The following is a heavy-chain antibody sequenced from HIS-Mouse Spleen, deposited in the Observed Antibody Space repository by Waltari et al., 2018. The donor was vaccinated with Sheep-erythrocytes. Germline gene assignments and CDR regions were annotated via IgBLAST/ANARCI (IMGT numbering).Heavy chain of an antibody. Sequence: QVQLQQWGAGLLKPSETLSLTCAVYGGSFSGYSWSWIRQPPGKGLEWIGEINHSGSHNYNPSLKSRVTRSVDTSKNQFSLKLSSVTAADTAVYYCALSVDLAGAFDIWGQGTMVTVSS. CDR2: INHSGSH. CDR1: GGSFSGYS. J-gene: IGHJ3*02. D-gene: IGHD6-19*01. V-gene: IGHV4-34*01. CDR3: ALSVDLAGAFDI.